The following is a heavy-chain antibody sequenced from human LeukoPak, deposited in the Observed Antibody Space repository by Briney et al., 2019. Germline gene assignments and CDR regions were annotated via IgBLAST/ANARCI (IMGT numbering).Heavy chain of an antibody. Sequence: GGSLRLSCAASGFTFSSYAMSWVRQAPGKGLEWVSALSGTGSPTYYADSVKGRFTISRDNSKNTLYLQMNSLRAEDTAVYYCARGRYYGMDVWGQGTTVTVSS. CDR2: LSGTGSPT. CDR3: ARGRYYGMDV. CDR1: GFTFSSYA. D-gene: IGHD3-10*01. J-gene: IGHJ6*02. V-gene: IGHV3-23*01.